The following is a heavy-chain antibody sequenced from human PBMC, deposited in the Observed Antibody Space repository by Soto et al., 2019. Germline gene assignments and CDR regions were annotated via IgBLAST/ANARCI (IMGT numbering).Heavy chain of an antibody. CDR2: IYSNGNT. Sequence: GGSLRLSCAASGFTVSSNYMIWVRQAPGKGLEWVSTIYSNGNTYYADSVKGRFTISRDKSKNTLYLQMNSLRAEDTAVYYCARDFPLSEYRFSGSYYYNYWGQGTLVTVSS. D-gene: IGHD1-26*01. CDR1: GFTVSSNY. J-gene: IGHJ4*02. CDR3: ARDFPLSEYRFSGSYYYNY. V-gene: IGHV3-53*01.